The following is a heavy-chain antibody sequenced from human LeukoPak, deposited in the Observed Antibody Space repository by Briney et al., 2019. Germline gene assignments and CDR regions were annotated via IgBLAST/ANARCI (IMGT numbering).Heavy chain of an antibody. Sequence: SETLSLTCAVYGGSFSGYYWSWIRQPAGKGLEWIGRIYPSGSTNYNPSLKSRVTTSVDTSKNQISLKLTSVTAADTAVYYCARAPSFYDFFDYWGQGTLVTVSS. V-gene: IGHV4-59*10. CDR1: GGSFSGYY. CDR3: ARAPSFYDFFDY. J-gene: IGHJ4*02. D-gene: IGHD3-3*01. CDR2: IYPSGST.